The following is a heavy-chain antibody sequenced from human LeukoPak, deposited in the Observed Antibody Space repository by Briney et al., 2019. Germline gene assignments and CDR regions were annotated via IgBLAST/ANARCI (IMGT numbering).Heavy chain of an antibody. CDR2: IRSKAYDETI. J-gene: IGHJ4*02. CDR3: TRGLGTFDY. V-gene: IGHV3-49*04. Sequence: GGSLRLSCTASGFTFADYAMSWVRQAPGKGLEWVSFIRSKAYDETIQYAASVKGRFTISRDDPKSIAYLQMNSLKTDDTAVYYCTRGLGTFDYWGQGALVTVSS. CDR1: GFTFADYA. D-gene: IGHD7-27*01.